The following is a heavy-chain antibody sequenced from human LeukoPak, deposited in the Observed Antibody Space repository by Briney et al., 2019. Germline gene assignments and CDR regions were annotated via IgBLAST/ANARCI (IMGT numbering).Heavy chain of an antibody. J-gene: IGHJ4*02. Sequence: SETLSLTCTVSGGSISSSSYYWGWIRQPPGKGLEWIGEINHSGSTNYNPSLKSRVTISVDTSKNQFSLKLSSVTAADTAVYYCARDTGHIAAAAFDYWGQGTLVTVSS. CDR2: INHSGST. CDR3: ARDTGHIAAAAFDY. CDR1: GGSISSSSYY. D-gene: IGHD6-13*01. V-gene: IGHV4-39*07.